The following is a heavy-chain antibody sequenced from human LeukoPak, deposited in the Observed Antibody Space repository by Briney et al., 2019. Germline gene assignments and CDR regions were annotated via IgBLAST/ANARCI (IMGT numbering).Heavy chain of an antibody. Sequence: SGTLSLTCGVSYGSITDTNYWTWVRQPPGKGLEWIGEVNLHGDTNYNPSLKGRVDISVDKFENHISLQLTSVTAADTAVYAREGGPYRPLDYSGQGIMVTVSS. CDR2: VNLHGDT. J-gene: IGHJ4*02. CDR3: EGGPYRPLDY. CDR1: YGSITDTNY. D-gene: IGHD5-24*01. V-gene: IGHV4-4*02.